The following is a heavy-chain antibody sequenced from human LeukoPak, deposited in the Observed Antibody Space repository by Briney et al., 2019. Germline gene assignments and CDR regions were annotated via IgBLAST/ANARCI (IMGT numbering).Heavy chain of an antibody. CDR2: INHSGST. D-gene: IGHD2-2*01. CDR3: ARYCSSTSPIDAFYI. Sequence: PSVTLSLTCAVDGGSFSGYYWSWIRQPPGKGLEWIGEINHSGSTNYNPSLKSRVTISVDTSKNQFSLKLSSVAAADTAVYYCARYCSSTSPIDAFYIWVQGTMVTVSS. CDR1: GGSFSGYY. V-gene: IGHV4-34*01. J-gene: IGHJ3*02.